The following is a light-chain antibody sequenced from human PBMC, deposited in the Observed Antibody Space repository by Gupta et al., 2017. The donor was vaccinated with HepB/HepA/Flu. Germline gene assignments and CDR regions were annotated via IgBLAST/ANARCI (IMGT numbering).Light chain of an antibody. CDR1: SSDIGDYNY. CDR3: SSYTSSSTRV. J-gene: IGLJ3*02. CDR2: DVS. Sequence: QSALSQPASVSGSPGQSIAISCTGTSSDIGDYNYVSWHQQHPGKAPKLIIYDVSNRPSGVSNRFSGSQSGNTASLTISGLQAEDEADYYCSSYTSSSTRVFGGGTKVTVL. V-gene: IGLV2-14*03.